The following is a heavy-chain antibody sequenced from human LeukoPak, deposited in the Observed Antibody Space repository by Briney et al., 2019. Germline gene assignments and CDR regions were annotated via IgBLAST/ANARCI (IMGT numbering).Heavy chain of an antibody. Sequence: GGSLRLSCAASGFTFSSYGMHWVRQAPGKGLEWVAVIWYDGSNKYYADSVEGRFTISRDNSKNTLYLQMNSLRAEDTAVYYCARDSRYDSTLENYYGMDVWGQGTTVTVSS. CDR2: IWYDGSNK. V-gene: IGHV3-33*01. CDR1: GFTFSSYG. CDR3: ARDSRYDSTLENYYGMDV. J-gene: IGHJ6*02. D-gene: IGHD5-12*01.